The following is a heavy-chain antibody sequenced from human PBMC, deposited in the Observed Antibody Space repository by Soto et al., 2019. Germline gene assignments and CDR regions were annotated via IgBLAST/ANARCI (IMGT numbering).Heavy chain of an antibody. V-gene: IGHV5-51*01. Sequence: YWIGWVRQMPGKGLELMGIIYPGDSDTRYSPSFRGRFTISRDNSKNTVYLQMSSLRVEDTAVYYCVRGDNWNDEASDYWGQGTLVTVSS. CDR1: YW. D-gene: IGHD1-1*01. CDR2: IYPGDSDT. CDR3: VRGDNWNDEASDY. J-gene: IGHJ4*02.